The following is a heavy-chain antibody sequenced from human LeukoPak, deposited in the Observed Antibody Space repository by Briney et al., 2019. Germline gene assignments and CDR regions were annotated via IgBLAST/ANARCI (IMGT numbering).Heavy chain of an antibody. D-gene: IGHD3-3*01. J-gene: IGHJ6*02. V-gene: IGHV3-23*01. CDR2: ISGGGYAT. CDR3: ATRVDLDTNIGVVTAGGIDV. CDR1: GFTFSSYT. Sequence: GGSLRLSCAASGFTFSSYTMNWVRQAPGKGLEWVSAISGGGYATYYADSVKGRFSISRDNSKNTLYLQMNSLRAEDTAVYYGATRVDLDTNIGVVTAGGIDVWCQGKTVIV.